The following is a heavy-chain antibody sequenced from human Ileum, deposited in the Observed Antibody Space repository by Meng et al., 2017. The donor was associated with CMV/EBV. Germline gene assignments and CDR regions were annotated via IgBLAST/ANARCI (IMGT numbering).Heavy chain of an antibody. Sequence: GESLKISCAGSGFTFNNYWMTWVRQAPGKGLEWVANIRHDAGNEQYYLESVRGRFTISRDNARNSVYLQMNSLRADDTAVYYCVRDNARVQGNIPILVVPQGFDYWGQGTVVTVSS. CDR3: VRDNARVQGNIPILVVPQGFDY. CDR1: GFTFNNYW. J-gene: IGHJ4*02. V-gene: IGHV3-7*01. CDR2: IRHDAGNEQ. D-gene: IGHD3-22*01.